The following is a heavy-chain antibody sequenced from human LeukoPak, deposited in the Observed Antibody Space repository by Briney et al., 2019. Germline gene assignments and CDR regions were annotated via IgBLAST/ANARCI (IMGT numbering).Heavy chain of an antibody. CDR1: GYTFSSYS. CDR3: VRLRRNSDTSGFYYYYDF. Sequence: GGSLRLSCVAPGYTFSSYSINWVRQAPGKGLEWVSSTSVRSNYIYYADSVRGRFSISRDDARDSLYLQMNSLRAEDTAVYYCVRLRRNSDTSGFYYYYDFWGQGTLVTVSS. V-gene: IGHV3-21*01. D-gene: IGHD3-22*01. J-gene: IGHJ4*02. CDR2: TSVRSNYI.